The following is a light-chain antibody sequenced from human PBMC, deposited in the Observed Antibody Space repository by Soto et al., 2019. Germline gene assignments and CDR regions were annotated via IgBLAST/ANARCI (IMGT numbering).Light chain of an antibody. Sequence: IQLTQSPSSLSASVGDRVTITCRASQGIGNYLAWYQQKPGKAPNLLIYGASTLQSGVPSRFSGSGSGADFTLTISSMQPEDLATYYCQQVKSYIRPVGQGTKVDSK. CDR3: QQVKSYIRP. CDR1: QGIGNY. J-gene: IGKJ1*01. V-gene: IGKV1-9*01. CDR2: GAS.